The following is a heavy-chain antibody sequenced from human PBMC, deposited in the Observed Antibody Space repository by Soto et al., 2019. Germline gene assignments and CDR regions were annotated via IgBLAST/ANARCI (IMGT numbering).Heavy chain of an antibody. V-gene: IGHV1-69*01. CDR3: ARVTSGYYWGGFDY. J-gene: IGHJ4*02. CDR1: GGTFSSYA. Sequence: VKVSCKASGGTFSSYAISWVRQAPGQGLEWMGGIIPIFGTANYAQKFQGRVTITADESTSTAYMELSSLRSEDTAVYYCARVTSGYYWGGFDYWGQGTLVTVSS. CDR2: IIPIFGTA. D-gene: IGHD3-22*01.